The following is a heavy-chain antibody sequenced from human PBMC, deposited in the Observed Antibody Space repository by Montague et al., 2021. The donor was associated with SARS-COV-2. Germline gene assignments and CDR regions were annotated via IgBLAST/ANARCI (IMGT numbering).Heavy chain of an antibody. V-gene: IGHV4-34*01. CDR1: GGSFGDYF. J-gene: IGHJ5*02. CDR3: VRRETRLPVRSVFPVWLGDLFADWFDP. Sequence: SETLSLTCAVYGGSFGDYFWSWIRQPPGKGLEWIGDINQSGSTKYIASLKSRVTMSVDTSKNQVSLRLTSVTAADTAVYYCVRRETRLPVRSVFPVWLGDLFADWFDPWGQGTLVIVSS. D-gene: IGHD3-10*01. CDR2: INQSGST.